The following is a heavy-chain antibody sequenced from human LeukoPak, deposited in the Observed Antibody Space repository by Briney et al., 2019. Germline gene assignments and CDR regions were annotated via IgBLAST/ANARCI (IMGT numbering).Heavy chain of an antibody. CDR2: ISSSGSTI. Sequence: GGSLRLSCAASGFTFSSYAMSWIRQAPGKGLEWVSYISSSGSTIYYADSVKGRFTISRDNAKNSLYLQMNSLRAEDTVVYYCARGGRWFGESILPFDYWGQGTLVTVSS. CDR1: GFTFSSYA. CDR3: ARGGRWFGESILPFDY. V-gene: IGHV3-11*01. D-gene: IGHD3-10*01. J-gene: IGHJ4*02.